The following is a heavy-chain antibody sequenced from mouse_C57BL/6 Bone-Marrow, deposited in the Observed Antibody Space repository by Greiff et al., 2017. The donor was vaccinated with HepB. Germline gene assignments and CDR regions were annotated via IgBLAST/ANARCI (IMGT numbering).Heavy chain of an antibody. CDR1: GFTFSSYG. CDR3: ARREIYYDYDGAY. Sequence: EVKLVESGGDLVKPGGSLKLSCAASGFTFSSYGMSWVRQTPDKRLEWVATISSGGSYTYYPDSVKGRFTISRDNAKNTLYLQMSSLKSEDTAMYYCARREIYYDYDGAYWGHGTLVTVSA. V-gene: IGHV5-6*02. CDR2: ISSGGSYT. D-gene: IGHD2-4*01. J-gene: IGHJ3*01.